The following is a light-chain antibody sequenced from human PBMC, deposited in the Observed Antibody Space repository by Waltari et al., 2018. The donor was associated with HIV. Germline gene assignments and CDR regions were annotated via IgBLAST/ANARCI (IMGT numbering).Light chain of an antibody. CDR1: QSISSW. CDR3: QQYDNYLWT. V-gene: IGKV1-5*03. CDR2: RAS. Sequence: DIQMTQSPFPLSASVGDRVTLTCRASQSISSWLAWYQQKPGNVPKLLIYRASTLESGVPSRFSGSGSGTEFTLTISSLQPDDFATYYCQQYDNYLWTFGQGTKVEIK. J-gene: IGKJ1*01.